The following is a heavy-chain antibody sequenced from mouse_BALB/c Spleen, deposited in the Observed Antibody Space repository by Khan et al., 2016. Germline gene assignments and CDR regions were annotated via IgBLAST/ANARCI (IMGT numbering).Heavy chain of an antibody. CDR1: GFNIKDYY. Sequence: VQLQQSGAELVRSGASVKLSCTTSGFNIKDYYIHWVKQRPEQGLEWIGWIDPENGDTEYAPKFQGKATMTADTSSNTAYLQLSSLTSEDTAVDYCNAGWLGRDYYAMDYWGQGTSVTVSS. V-gene: IGHV14-4*02. D-gene: IGHD4-1*01. CDR3: NAGWLGRDYYAMDY. CDR2: IDPENGDT. J-gene: IGHJ4*01.